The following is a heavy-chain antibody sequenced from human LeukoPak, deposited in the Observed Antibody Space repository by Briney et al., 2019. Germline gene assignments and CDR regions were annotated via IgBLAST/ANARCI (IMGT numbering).Heavy chain of an antibody. D-gene: IGHD2-15*01. CDR3: ARGRMKGSLVYMDV. J-gene: IGHJ6*03. Sequence: ASVKVSCKASRYTFTSYDINWVRQATGQGLEWMGWMNPNSGNTGYAQKFQGRVTMTRNTSITTAYMELSSLRSEDTAVYYCARGRMKGSLVYMDVWGKGTTVTVSS. CDR2: MNPNSGNT. CDR1: RYTFTSYD. V-gene: IGHV1-8*01.